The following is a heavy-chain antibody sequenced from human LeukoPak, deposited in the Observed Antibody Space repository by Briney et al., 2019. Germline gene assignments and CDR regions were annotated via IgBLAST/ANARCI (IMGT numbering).Heavy chain of an antibody. CDR2: IYPGDSDT. Sequence: GESLRISCKGSGYSFTSYWIGWVRQMSGKGLEWMVIIYPGDSDTRYSPSFQGQVTISADKSISTAYLQWSSLKASDTAMYYRATTYYYGSGSYDDAFDIWGQGTMVTVSS. CDR1: GYSFTSYW. V-gene: IGHV5-51*01. J-gene: IGHJ3*02. D-gene: IGHD3-10*01. CDR3: ATTYYYGSGSYDDAFDI.